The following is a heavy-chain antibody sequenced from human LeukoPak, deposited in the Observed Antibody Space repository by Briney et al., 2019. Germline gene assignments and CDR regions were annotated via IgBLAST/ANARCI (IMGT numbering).Heavy chain of an antibody. CDR3: AKRAAGDYYDSSGDY. D-gene: IGHD3-22*01. Sequence: GGSMRLSCVASGFPFSSYAMSWVHQAPGKGLEWVSAISGSGGSTYYADSVKGRFTISRDNSKNTLYLQMNSLRAEDTAVYYCAKRAAGDYYDSSGDYWGQGTLVTVSS. V-gene: IGHV3-23*01. CDR2: ISGSGGST. CDR1: GFPFSSYA. J-gene: IGHJ4*02.